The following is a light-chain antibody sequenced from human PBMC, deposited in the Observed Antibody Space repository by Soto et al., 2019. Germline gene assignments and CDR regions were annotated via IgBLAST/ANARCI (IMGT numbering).Light chain of an antibody. V-gene: IGKV3D-11*02. CDR3: QQRSNWLT. Sequence: EIVLTQSPATLSLSPGERATLSCRASQSVSSCLAWYQQKPGQAPRLLIYDASNRATGIPARFSGSGPGTDFTLTISSLEPEDFAVYYCQQRSNWLTFGGGTKVEIK. J-gene: IGKJ4*01. CDR1: QSVSSC. CDR2: DAS.